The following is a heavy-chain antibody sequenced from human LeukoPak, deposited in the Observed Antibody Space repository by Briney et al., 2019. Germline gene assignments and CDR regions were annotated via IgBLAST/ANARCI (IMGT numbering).Heavy chain of an antibody. CDR2: ISSSSSYI. V-gene: IGHV3-21*01. J-gene: IGHJ4*02. CDR3: AKDLSIAHYYGSSFDY. D-gene: IGHD3-10*01. CDR1: GFTFSSYS. Sequence: PGGSLRLSCAASGFTFSSYSMNXXXXXXXXXXXXXXXISSSSSYIYYADSVKGRFTISRDNAKNSLYLQMNSLRAEDTAVYYCAKDLSIAHYYGSSFDYWGQGTLVTLSS.